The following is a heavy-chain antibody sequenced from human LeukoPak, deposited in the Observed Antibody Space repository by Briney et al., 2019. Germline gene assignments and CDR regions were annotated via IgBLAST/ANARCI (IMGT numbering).Heavy chain of an antibody. CDR3: ARVGSFDY. CDR1: GGSISSSSYH. J-gene: IGHJ4*02. V-gene: IGHV4-39*01. Sequence: SETLSLTCTVSGGSISSSSYHWGWIRQPPGKGLEWIGSIYYSGSTYYNPSLKSRVTISVDTSKNQFSLKLSSVTAADTAVYYCARVGSFDYWGQGTLVTVSS. D-gene: IGHD1-26*01. CDR2: IYYSGST.